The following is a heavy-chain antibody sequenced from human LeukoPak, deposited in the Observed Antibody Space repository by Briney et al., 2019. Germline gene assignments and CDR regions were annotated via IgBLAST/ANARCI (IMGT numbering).Heavy chain of an antibody. J-gene: IGHJ6*03. CDR2: IHHSGTT. CDR1: GGAISGYY. V-gene: IGHV4-59*01. CDR3: ARVSRLVVPATSYYYYYMDV. D-gene: IGHD2-2*01. Sequence: SETLSLTCTISGGAISGYYWNWIRQPPGKGPEWIGQIHHSGTTTYSPSLQSRLTISLDTPKNQLSLKLRSVTAADTAVYYCARVSRLVVPATSYYYYYMDVWGKGTTVTVSS.